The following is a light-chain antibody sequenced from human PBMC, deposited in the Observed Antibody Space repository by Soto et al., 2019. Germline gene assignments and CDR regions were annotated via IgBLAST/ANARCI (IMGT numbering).Light chain of an antibody. J-gene: IGLJ2*01. CDR1: NIGSKN. V-gene: IGLV3-21*02. Sequence: SYELTQPPSLSVAPGQTARITCEGNNIGSKNVHWYQQRPGQAPVLVVYDVRNRPSGIPERFSGSNSDTTATLTISRVEAEDEADYICQVWDTSGDPVIFGGGTKLTVL. CDR3: QVWDTSGDPVI. CDR2: DVR.